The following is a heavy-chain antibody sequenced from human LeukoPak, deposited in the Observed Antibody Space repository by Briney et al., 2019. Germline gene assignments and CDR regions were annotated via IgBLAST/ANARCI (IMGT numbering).Heavy chain of an antibody. CDR1: GFTFISYA. CDR2: ISYDGSNK. D-gene: IGHD6-19*01. V-gene: IGHV3-30*01. CDR3: ARPIAVAAVFDY. J-gene: IGHJ4*02. Sequence: GGSLRLSFATSGFTFISYAMHWVRQAPGKGLEWVAVISYDGSNKYYADSVKGRFTISRDNSKNTRYLQMNSLRAEDTAVYYCARPIAVAAVFDYWGQGTLVTVSS.